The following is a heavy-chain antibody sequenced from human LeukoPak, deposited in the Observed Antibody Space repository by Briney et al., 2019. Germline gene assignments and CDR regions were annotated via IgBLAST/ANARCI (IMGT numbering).Heavy chain of an antibody. CDR3: ARGPSRDGYNTFDY. V-gene: IGHV1-69*05. CDR2: IIPIFGTA. Sequence: GASVKVSCKASGGTFSSYAISWVRQAPGQGLEWMGGIIPIFGTANYAQKFQGRVTITTDESTSTAYMELSSLRSEDTAVYYCARGPSRDGYNTFDYWGQGTLVTVSS. D-gene: IGHD5-24*01. J-gene: IGHJ4*02. CDR1: GGTFSSYA.